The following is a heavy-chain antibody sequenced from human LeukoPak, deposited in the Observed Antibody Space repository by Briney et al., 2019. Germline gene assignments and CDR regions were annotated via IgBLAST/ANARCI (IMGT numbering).Heavy chain of an antibody. CDR2: VRSKAYGGTT. CDR3: TRDRGYYYDSSGYYYPGPSIN. Sequence: PGRSLRLSCTASGFTFGDCAMSWFRQAPGKGLEGVGFVRSKAYGGTTEYAASVKGRFTISRDYSKSIAYLQMNSLKTEDTAVYYCTRDRGYYYDSSGYYYPGPSINWGQGTLVTVSS. D-gene: IGHD3-22*01. J-gene: IGHJ4*02. CDR1: GFTFGDCA. V-gene: IGHV3-49*03.